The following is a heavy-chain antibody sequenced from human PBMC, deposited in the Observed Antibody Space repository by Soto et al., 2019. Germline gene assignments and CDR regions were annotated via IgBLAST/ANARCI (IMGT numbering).Heavy chain of an antibody. CDR3: AKESGGYDSSTRYGLDV. D-gene: IGHD6-25*01. J-gene: IGHJ6*02. Sequence: SETLSLTCSVSGGSIITVGYYWTWIRQQPGKGLEWIGYIYYSGSRDYNPSLKSRVSMSVDASKNQFSLNLTSVTAADTAVYYCAKESGGYDSSTRYGLDVWGQGTTVTVSS. V-gene: IGHV4-31*03. CDR1: GGSIITVGYY. CDR2: IYYSGSR.